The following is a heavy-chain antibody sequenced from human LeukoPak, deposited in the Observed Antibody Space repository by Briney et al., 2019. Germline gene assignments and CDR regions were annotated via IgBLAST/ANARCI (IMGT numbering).Heavy chain of an antibody. J-gene: IGHJ4*02. CDR2: IYYSGST. CDR3: ASHIAAAGKDY. CDR1: GGSISSYY. V-gene: IGHV4-59*08. D-gene: IGHD6-13*01. Sequence: SETLSLTCTVSGGSISSYYWSWIRQPPGKGLEWIGYIYYSGSTNYNPSLKSRVTISVDTSKNQFSLKLSSVTAADTAVYYCASHIAAAGKDYWGQGTLVTVSS.